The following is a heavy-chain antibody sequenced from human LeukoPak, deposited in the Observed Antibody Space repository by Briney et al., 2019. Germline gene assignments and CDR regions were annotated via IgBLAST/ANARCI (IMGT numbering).Heavy chain of an antibody. CDR3: ARKRRPLYSDSSAYDF. CDR2: IYYGGST. V-gene: IGHV4-39*01. J-gene: IGHJ4*02. CDR1: GGSINKSSYY. Sequence: SETLSLTCSVSGGSINKSSYYWGWIRQPPGKGLEWIGHIYYGGSTYYNPSLKSRVSISVDTSKNQFSLKLSSVTAADTAVYYCARKRRPLYSDSSAYDFWGQGTLVAVSS. D-gene: IGHD3-22*01.